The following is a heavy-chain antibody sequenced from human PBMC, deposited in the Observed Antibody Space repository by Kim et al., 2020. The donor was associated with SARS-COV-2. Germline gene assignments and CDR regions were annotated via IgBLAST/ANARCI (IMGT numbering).Heavy chain of an antibody. CDR3: ASTPVAGYCSSTSWCYLDP. V-gene: IGHV4-30-4*01. D-gene: IGHD2-2*01. J-gene: IGHJ5*02. CDR1: GGSISSGDYY. CDR2: IYYSGST. Sequence: SETLSLTCTVSGGSISSGDYYWSWIRQPPGKGLEWIGYIYYSGSTYYNPSLKSRVTISVDTSKNQFSLKLSSVTAADTAVYYCASTPVAGYCSSTSWCYLDPWGQGTLVTVSS.